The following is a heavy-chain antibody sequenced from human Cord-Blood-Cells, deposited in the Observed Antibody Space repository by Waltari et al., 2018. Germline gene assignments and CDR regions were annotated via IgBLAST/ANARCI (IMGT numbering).Heavy chain of an antibody. V-gene: IGHV3-30-3*01. CDR2: ISYDGSNK. J-gene: IGHJ6*02. CDR1: GFTFSSYA. Sequence: QVQLVESGGGVVQPGRSLRLSCAAYGFTFSSYAMHWVRQAPGKGLEWVAVISYDGSNKYYADSVKGRFTISRDNSKNTLYLQMNSLRAEDTAVYYCARDSRSGGMDVWGQGTTVTVSS. CDR3: ARDSRSGGMDV.